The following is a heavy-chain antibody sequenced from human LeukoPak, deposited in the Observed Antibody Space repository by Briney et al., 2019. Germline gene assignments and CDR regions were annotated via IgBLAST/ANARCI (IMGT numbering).Heavy chain of an antibody. Sequence: ASVKVSCKVSGYTLTELSMHWVRQAPGKGLEWMGGFDPEDGETIYAQKFQGRVTMTADTSTDTAYMGLSSLRSEDTAVYYCATEDYYDSSGYYDYWGQGTLVTVSS. CDR1: GYTLTELS. J-gene: IGHJ4*02. V-gene: IGHV1-24*01. CDR3: ATEDYYDSSGYYDY. CDR2: FDPEDGET. D-gene: IGHD3-22*01.